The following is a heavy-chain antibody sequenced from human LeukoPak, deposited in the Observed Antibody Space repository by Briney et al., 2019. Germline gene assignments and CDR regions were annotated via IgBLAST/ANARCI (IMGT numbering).Heavy chain of an antibody. CDR1: GGSISSSTYF. V-gene: IGHV4-39*01. CDR2: IYYSGTT. CDR3: ARRGLYGSSPFDP. D-gene: IGHD2-2*01. J-gene: IGHJ5*02. Sequence: SETLSLTCTVSGGSISSSTYFWGWIRQPPGKGLEWLGIIYYSGTTYYNPSLKSRVTISVDTSKNQLSLKLSAVTAADTAVYYCARRGLYGSSPFDPWGQGTLVTVSS.